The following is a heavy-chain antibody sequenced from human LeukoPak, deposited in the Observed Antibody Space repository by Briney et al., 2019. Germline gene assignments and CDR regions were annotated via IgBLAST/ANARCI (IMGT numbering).Heavy chain of an antibody. D-gene: IGHD6-13*01. Sequence: LSSAASGFTFISYGMHWGRRAPGKGLEGVAVISYDGNNKYYSASVKGRFTISRDNPKNTLYLQMNSLRAEDTAVYYCAKGVSSWYPPHFDYWGQGTLITVSS. V-gene: IGHV3-30*18. CDR1: GFTFISYG. CDR2: ISYDGNNK. J-gene: IGHJ4*02. CDR3: AKGVSSWYPPHFDY.